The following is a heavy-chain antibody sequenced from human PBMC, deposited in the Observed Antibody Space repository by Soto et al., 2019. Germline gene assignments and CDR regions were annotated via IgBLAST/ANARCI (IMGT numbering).Heavy chain of an antibody. J-gene: IGHJ6*02. CDR2: ISSSGSTI. Sequence: GGSLRLSCAASGFTFSSYEMNWVRQAPGKGLEWVSYISSSGSTIYYADSVKGRFTISRDNAKNSLYLQMNSLRAEDTAVYYCARDGGGPYYYYYGMDVWGQGTTVTVSS. CDR1: GFTFSSYE. D-gene: IGHD3-16*01. V-gene: IGHV3-48*03. CDR3: ARDGGGPYYYYYGMDV.